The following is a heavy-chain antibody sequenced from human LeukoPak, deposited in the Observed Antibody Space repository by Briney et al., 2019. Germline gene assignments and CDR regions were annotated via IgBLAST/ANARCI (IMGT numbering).Heavy chain of an antibody. V-gene: IGHV3-74*01. D-gene: IGHD1-26*01. CDR1: GFTFSSDS. Sequence: GGSLRLSCAASGFTFSSDSMNWIRHAPGKGLVWVSRINRDESVTEYADSVKGRFTISRDNAKNTLFLQMNSLRVEDTAVYYCARGPDHGGSYYHDWGQGTPVTVSS. CDR2: INRDESVT. J-gene: IGHJ4*02. CDR3: ARGPDHGGSYYHD.